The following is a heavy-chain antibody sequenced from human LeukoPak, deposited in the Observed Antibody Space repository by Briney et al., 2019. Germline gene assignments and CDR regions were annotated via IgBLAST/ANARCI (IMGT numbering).Heavy chain of an antibody. CDR2: ISGSGGST. J-gene: IGHJ4*02. Sequence: GGSLRLSCAASGFTFSSYGMSWVRQAPGKGLEWVSAISGSGGSTYYADSVKGRFTISRDNSKNTLYLQMNSLRAEDTAVYYCASPQAVDTAMVRGFDYWGQGTLVTVSS. V-gene: IGHV3-23*01. CDR1: GFTFSSYG. CDR3: ASPQAVDTAMVRGFDY. D-gene: IGHD5-18*01.